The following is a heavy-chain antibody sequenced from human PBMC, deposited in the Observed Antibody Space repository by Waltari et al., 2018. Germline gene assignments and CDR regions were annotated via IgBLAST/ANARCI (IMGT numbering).Heavy chain of an antibody. CDR3: AIRLAVPGGWFDP. D-gene: IGHD6-19*01. CDR1: GGSISSSNYH. Sequence: QLQLQESGPGLVKPSETLSLTCFVSGGSISSSNYHWGWIRQPPGKGLEWIGTISYSGNTYYNPSLKSRVSISIDTSKNQFSRTLSSVTAADTAVYYCAIRLAVPGGWFDPWGQGTLVTVSS. J-gene: IGHJ5*02. V-gene: IGHV4-39*07. CDR2: ISYSGNT.